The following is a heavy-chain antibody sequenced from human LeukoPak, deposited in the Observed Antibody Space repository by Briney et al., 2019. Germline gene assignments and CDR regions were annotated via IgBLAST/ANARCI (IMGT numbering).Heavy chain of an antibody. CDR2: INPNSGGT. D-gene: IGHD2-15*01. J-gene: IGHJ6*03. Sequence: VASVKVSCKASGYTFTGYYMHWVRQAPGQGLEWMGWINPNSGGTSYAQKFQGRVTMTRDTSISTAYMELNSLKSDDTAVYFCARGVVAATFYYYMDVWGKGTTVTVSS. CDR1: GYTFTGYY. V-gene: IGHV1-2*02. CDR3: ARGVVAATFYYYMDV.